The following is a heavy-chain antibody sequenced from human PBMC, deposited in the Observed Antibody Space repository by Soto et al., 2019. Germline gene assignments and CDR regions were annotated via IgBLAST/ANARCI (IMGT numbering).Heavy chain of an antibody. CDR1: GGPFSGYY. V-gene: IGHV4-34*01. CDR3: AAEFSYGMDV. Sequence: LALTCAVYGGPFSGYYWSWIRQPPGKGLEWIGEINHSGSTNYNPSLKSRVTISVDTSKNQFSLKLSSVTAADTAVYYCAAEFSYGMDVWGQGTTVTVSS. D-gene: IGHD3-3*01. CDR2: INHSGST. J-gene: IGHJ6*02.